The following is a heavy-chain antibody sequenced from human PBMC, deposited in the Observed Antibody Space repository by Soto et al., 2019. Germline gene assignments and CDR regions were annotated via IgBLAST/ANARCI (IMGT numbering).Heavy chain of an antibody. V-gene: IGHV3-7*01. Sequence: PGGSLRLSCAASGFTFSSYWMIWVRQAPGKGLEWVANIKQDGSEKYYVDSVKGRFTISRDNAKNSLYLQMNSLRAEDTAVYYCARENYYDSSGYPGYWGQETLVTVSS. CDR2: IKQDGSEK. D-gene: IGHD3-22*01. J-gene: IGHJ4*02. CDR3: ARENYYDSSGYPGY. CDR1: GFTFSSYW.